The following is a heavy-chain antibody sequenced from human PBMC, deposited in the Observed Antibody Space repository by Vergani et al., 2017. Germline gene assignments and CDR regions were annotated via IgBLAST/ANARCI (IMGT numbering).Heavy chain of an antibody. V-gene: IGHV1-8*01. Sequence: QEQLVQSGAEVRKPGASLKVSCKASGYNFTSFDINWVRLATGQGLEWMGWMNPKSGNTAYAAKFQGRITMTRDSSTDTAYMEMKSLRSEDTAIYFCARXVLDSKYRHNWFGPWGQGTVVTVSS. CDR1: GYNFTSFD. J-gene: IGHJ5*02. CDR2: MNPKSGNT. CDR3: ARXVLDSKYRHNWFGP. D-gene: IGHD3/OR15-3a*01.